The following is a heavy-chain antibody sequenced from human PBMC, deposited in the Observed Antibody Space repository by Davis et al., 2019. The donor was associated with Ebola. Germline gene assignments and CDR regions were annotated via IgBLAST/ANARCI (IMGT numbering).Heavy chain of an antibody. Sequence: PGGSLRLSCAASGFILSSYWMNWVRQAPGKGLVWVSRISPDGSSTAYADSVRGRFTISRDNAKNSLYLQMNSLRADDTAVYYCARGGVAWAEAGHWGQGTLVTVSS. J-gene: IGHJ4*02. D-gene: IGHD6-19*01. CDR2: ISPDGSST. CDR3: ARGGVAWAEAGH. V-gene: IGHV3-74*01. CDR1: GFILSSYW.